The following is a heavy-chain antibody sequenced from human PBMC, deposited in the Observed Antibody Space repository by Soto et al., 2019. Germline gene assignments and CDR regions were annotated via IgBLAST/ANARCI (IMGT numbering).Heavy chain of an antibody. CDR1: GFTFSSYS. D-gene: IGHD5-18*01. J-gene: IGHJ4*02. Sequence: EVQLVESGGGLVQPGGSLRLSCTASGFTFSSYSMNWVRQAPGKGLEWVSYISSSSNKIFYADSVKGRFTISRDNAKNSLFLQMNSLRDEDAAMYYCAREGGAGYTYDSWGQGTLVTVSS. CDR3: AREGGAGYTYDS. CDR2: ISSSSNKI. V-gene: IGHV3-48*02.